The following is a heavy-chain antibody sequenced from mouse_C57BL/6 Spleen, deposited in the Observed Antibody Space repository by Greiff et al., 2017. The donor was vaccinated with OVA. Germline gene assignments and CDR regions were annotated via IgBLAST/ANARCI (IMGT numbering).Heavy chain of an antibody. CDR1: GFNIKDYY. CDR3: TFGDYEGAMDY. J-gene: IGHJ4*01. Sequence: VHVKQSGAELVRPGASVKLSCTASGFNIKDYYMHWVKQRPEQGLEWIGRIDPEDGDTEYAPKFQGKATMTADTSSNTAYLQLSSLTSEDTAVYYCTFGDYEGAMDYWGQGTSVTVSS. V-gene: IGHV14-1*01. CDR2: IDPEDGDT. D-gene: IGHD2-4*01.